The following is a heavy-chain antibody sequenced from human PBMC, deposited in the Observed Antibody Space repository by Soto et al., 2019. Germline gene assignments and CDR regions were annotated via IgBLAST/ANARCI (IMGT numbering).Heavy chain of an antibody. D-gene: IGHD6-13*01. V-gene: IGHV4-38-2*02. Sequence: SETLSLTCPVAGYFMTNRNYWVWLRPSPGKGLEWIGSIYYTGRTYYNPSLKSRVTMSVDTSKNQFSLKLTSVTAADTAVYYCARDRAAVASTFDYWGPGTLVTVSS. CDR2: IYYTGRT. CDR3: ARDRAAVASTFDY. J-gene: IGHJ4*02. CDR1: GYFMTNRNY.